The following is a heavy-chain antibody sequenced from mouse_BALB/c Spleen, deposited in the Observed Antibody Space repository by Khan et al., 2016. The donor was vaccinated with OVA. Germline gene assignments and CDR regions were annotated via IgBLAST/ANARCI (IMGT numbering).Heavy chain of an antibody. CDR3: ARGRCGHYGGFAY. J-gene: IGHJ3*01. V-gene: IGHV1S137*01. Sequence: QVQLKQSGPELVRPGVSVKISCKGSGYTFTAYAMHWVKQSHAKSLEWIGVISTYSGNTNFNQKFTGKATMTLDQSSSTAYMELGRMTSEDSDIYDCARGRCGHYGGFAYWGQGTLVTVSA. CDR1: GYTFTAYA. D-gene: IGHD1-2*01. CDR2: ISTYSGNT.